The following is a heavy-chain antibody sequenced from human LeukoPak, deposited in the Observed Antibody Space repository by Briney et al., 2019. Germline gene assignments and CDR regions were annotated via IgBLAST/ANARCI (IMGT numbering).Heavy chain of an antibody. D-gene: IGHD2-2*01. Sequence: ASVKVSCKASGGTFSSYAISWVRQAPGQGPEWMGGIIPIFGTANYAQKFQGRVTITADESTSTAYMELSSLRSEDTAVYYCARDRVSCSSTSCYGPFDPWGQGTLVTVSS. CDR3: ARDRVSCSSTSCYGPFDP. V-gene: IGHV1-69*13. J-gene: IGHJ5*02. CDR1: GGTFSSYA. CDR2: IIPIFGTA.